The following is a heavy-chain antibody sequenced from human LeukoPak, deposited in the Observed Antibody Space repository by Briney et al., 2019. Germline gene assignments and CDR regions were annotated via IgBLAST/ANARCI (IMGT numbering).Heavy chain of an antibody. CDR2: ISYDGSNK. CDR3: AKGQEYNWNKYYFDY. Sequence: GRSLRLSCAASGFTFSSYGMHWVRQAPGKGLEWVAVISYDGSNKYYADSVKGRFTISRDNSKNTLYLQMNSLRAEDTAVYYCAKGQEYNWNKYYFDYWGQGTLVTVSS. CDR1: GFTFSSYG. D-gene: IGHD1-1*01. J-gene: IGHJ4*02. V-gene: IGHV3-30*18.